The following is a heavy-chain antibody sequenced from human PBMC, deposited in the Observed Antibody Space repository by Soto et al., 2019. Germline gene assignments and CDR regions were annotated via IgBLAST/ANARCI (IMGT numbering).Heavy chain of an antibody. Sequence: GGSLRLSCAASGFTFSSYAMCWVRQAPGKGLEWVSAISGSGGSTYYADSVKGRFTISRDNSKNTLYLQMNSLRAEDTAVYYCAKDPSPGSSRPSYFDYWGQGTLVTVSS. CDR3: AKDPSPGSSRPSYFDY. CDR2: ISGSGGST. CDR1: GFTFSSYA. V-gene: IGHV3-23*01. J-gene: IGHJ4*02. D-gene: IGHD6-13*01.